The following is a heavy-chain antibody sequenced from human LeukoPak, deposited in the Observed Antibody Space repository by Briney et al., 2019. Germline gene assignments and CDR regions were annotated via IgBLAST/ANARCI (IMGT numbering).Heavy chain of an antibody. D-gene: IGHD1-1*01. CDR1: GGSISSYY. CDR2: IYTSGST. J-gene: IGHJ4*02. V-gene: IGHV4-4*07. Sequence: SETLSLTCTVSGGSISSYYWSWIRQPAGKGLEWIGRIYTSGSTNYNPSLKSRVTISVDKSKNQFSLKLSSVTAADTAVYYCARAGSNWNDCWFDYWGQGTLVTVSS. CDR3: ARAGSNWNDCWFDY.